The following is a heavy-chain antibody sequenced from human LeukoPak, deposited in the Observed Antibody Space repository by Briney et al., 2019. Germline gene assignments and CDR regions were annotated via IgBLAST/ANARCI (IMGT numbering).Heavy chain of an antibody. D-gene: IGHD2-2*02. CDR3: ARDQPPCSGPSCYTYYYYGMDV. V-gene: IGHV1-18*01. CDR2: IGASNGYT. Sequence: GASVKVSCKASGYTFTSYGFSWVRQAPGQELEWLGWIGASNGYTNYAQKVQGRVTLTTDTSTSTAYMELRSLRSDDTAVYYCARDQPPCSGPSCYTYYYYGMDVWGQGTTVTVSS. J-gene: IGHJ6*02. CDR1: GYTFTSYG.